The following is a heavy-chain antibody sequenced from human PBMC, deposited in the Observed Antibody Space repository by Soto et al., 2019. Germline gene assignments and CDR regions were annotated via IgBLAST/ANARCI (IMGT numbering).Heavy chain of an antibody. CDR3: ATSYGNAWYTY. CDR1: GGSISSSDFY. J-gene: IGHJ4*02. D-gene: IGHD6-13*01. V-gene: IGHV4-39*07. CDR2: MYYSGTT. Sequence: SETLSLTCTVSGGSISSSDFYWGWLRQPPGKGLDFIGSMYYSGTTYYNPSLKNRLTISVDTSKNQFSLQLTSVTVADTAVYYCATSYGNAWYTYWGQGTQVTVSS.